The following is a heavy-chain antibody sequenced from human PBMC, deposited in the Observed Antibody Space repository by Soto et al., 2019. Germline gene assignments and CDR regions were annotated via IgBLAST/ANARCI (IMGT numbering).Heavy chain of an antibody. J-gene: IGHJ4*02. Sequence: QVQLVESGGGVVQPGRSLRLSCEASGFTLRSYGMHWVRQAPGKGLEWVAVIWSDGSKKYYADSVKGRFTISRDTSKNTLYLERYSLRAEDTAVYYWARVLFPYCSGGSCSLEYWGQGTLVTVSS. CDR1: GFTLRSYG. CDR2: IWSDGSKK. D-gene: IGHD2-15*01. CDR3: ARVLFPYCSGGSCSLEY. V-gene: IGHV3-33*01.